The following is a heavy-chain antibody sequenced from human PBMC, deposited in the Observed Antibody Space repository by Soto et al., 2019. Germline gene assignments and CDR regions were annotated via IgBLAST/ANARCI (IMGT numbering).Heavy chain of an antibody. CDR1: GNTFTYVY. Sequence: ASVKVSCKGSGNTFTYVYLHWVRQAPGQGLEWMGGIIPIFGTANYAQKFQGRVTITADESTSTAYMELSSLRSEDTAVYYCARVEIYSNYCWFDPWGQGTLVTVSS. D-gene: IGHD4-4*01. V-gene: IGHV1-69*13. CDR2: IIPIFGTA. CDR3: ARVEIYSNYCWFDP. J-gene: IGHJ5*02.